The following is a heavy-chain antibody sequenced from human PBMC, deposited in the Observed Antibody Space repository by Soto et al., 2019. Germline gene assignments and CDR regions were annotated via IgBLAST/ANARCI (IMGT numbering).Heavy chain of an antibody. D-gene: IGHD5-18*01. CDR1: GFSVTANY. Sequence: EVQVVESGGGLIQPGGSLRLSCEVSGFSVTANYMRWVRQAPEKGLEWVSVIYSGGSTYYVDSVKGRFSISRDISKNTLYLQMNSLRAEDTAVYYCHGYGYWGQGTIVTVSS. J-gene: IGHJ4*02. CDR2: IYSGGST. CDR3: HGYGY. V-gene: IGHV3-53*01.